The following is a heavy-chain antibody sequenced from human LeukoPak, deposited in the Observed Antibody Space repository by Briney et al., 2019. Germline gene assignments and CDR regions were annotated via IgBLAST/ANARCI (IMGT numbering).Heavy chain of an antibody. CDR2: IYYSGST. J-gene: IGHJ4*02. CDR3: ARVTSLRGSHWGYFDY. Sequence: SETLSLTCTVSGGSISSGGYYWSWIRQHPGKGLEWIGYIYYSGSTYYNPSLKSRIAMSVDTSNNQFSLKLSSATAADTAVYYCARVTSLRGSHWGYFDYWGQGALVTVSS. CDR1: GGSISSGGYY. D-gene: IGHD3-10*01. V-gene: IGHV4-31*03.